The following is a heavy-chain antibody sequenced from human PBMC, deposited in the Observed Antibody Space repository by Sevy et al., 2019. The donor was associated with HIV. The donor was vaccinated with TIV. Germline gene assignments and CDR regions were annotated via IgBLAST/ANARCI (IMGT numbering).Heavy chain of an antibody. CDR3: TTPCVDLRYSGIPAAFDI. D-gene: IGHD1-26*01. V-gene: IGHV3-15*01. CDR1: GFTFSNAW. Sequence: GGSLRLSCAASGFTFSNAWMSWVRQAPGKGLEWVGRIKSKTDGGTTDYAAPVKGRFTISRDDSKNTPYLQMNSLKTEDTAVYYCTTPCVDLRYSGIPAAFDIWGQGTMVTVSS. CDR2: IKSKTDGGTT. J-gene: IGHJ3*02.